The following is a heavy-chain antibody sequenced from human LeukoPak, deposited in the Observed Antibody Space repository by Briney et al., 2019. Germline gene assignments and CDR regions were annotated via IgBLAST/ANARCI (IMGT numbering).Heavy chain of an antibody. CDR1: GFTFSSYG. V-gene: IGHV3-33*06. CDR2: IWYDGSIK. CDR3: AKVDSYYGSGNYAFDI. Sequence: PGRSLRLSCAASGFTFSSYGMHWVRQAPGKGLEWVAVIWYDGSIKFYVDSVKGRFTISRDNSKNTLYLQMNSLRAEDTAVYYCAKVDSYYGSGNYAFDIWGQGTMVTVSS. J-gene: IGHJ3*02. D-gene: IGHD3-10*01.